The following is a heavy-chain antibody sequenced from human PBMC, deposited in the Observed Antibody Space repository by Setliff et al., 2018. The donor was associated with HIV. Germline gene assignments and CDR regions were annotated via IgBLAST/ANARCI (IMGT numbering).Heavy chain of an antibody. V-gene: IGHV1-69*13. Sequence: SVKVSCKASGGTFSSYPVSWVRQAPGQGLEWIGGVIPIFGTANYAQKFQGRVTITADGSTSTVFMELNSLRPEDTAVYYCARGAYGYYFDYWGQGTLVTVSS. CDR3: ARGAYGYYFDY. CDR1: GGTFSSYP. D-gene: IGHD4-17*01. CDR2: VIPIFGTA. J-gene: IGHJ4*02.